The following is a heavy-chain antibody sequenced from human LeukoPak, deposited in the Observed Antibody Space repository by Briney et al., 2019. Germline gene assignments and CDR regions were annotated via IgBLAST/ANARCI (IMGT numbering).Heavy chain of an antibody. D-gene: IGHD1-26*01. J-gene: IGHJ6*02. CDR1: GFTFSSYW. V-gene: IGHV3-7*01. Sequence: GGSLRLSCAASGFTFSSYWMTWVRQAPGKGLEWVANINQDGSEKYYADSVKGRFTISRDTAKNSLYLQMNSLRAEDTAVYYCARDHTSGSYLNYYYYGMDVWGQGTTVTVSS. CDR2: INQDGSEK. CDR3: ARDHTSGSYLNYYYYGMDV.